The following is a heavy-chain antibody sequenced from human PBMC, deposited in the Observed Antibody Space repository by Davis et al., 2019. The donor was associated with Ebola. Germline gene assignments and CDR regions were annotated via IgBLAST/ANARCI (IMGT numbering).Heavy chain of an antibody. Sequence: SVKVSCKASGGTFSSYAISWVRQAPGQGLEWMGRIIPSLDIANYAQKFQGRVTITADKSTSTAYMELSSLRSEDTAVYYCARDRGDGYNYDFDYWGQGTLVTVSS. J-gene: IGHJ4*02. CDR3: ARDRGDGYNYDFDY. CDR2: IIPSLDIA. CDR1: GGTFSSYA. D-gene: IGHD5-24*01. V-gene: IGHV1-69*04.